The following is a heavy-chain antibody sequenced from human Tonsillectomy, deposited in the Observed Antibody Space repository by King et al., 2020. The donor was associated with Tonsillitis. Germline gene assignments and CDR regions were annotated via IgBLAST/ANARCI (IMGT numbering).Heavy chain of an antibody. CDR1: GYSFSTYW. V-gene: IGHV5-51*01. D-gene: IGHD2/OR15-2a*01. CDR2: VYPGDSDT. Sequence: QLVQSGAEVKKPGESLKISCKVSGYSFSTYWIGWMRQMPGKGLEYIGIVYPGDSDTRYSPSFQGQVTISADKSGSTAYLHWRSLKASDTAMYYCARQHRSFDPSTSIWLNDAFDFWGQGTMVVVSA. J-gene: IGHJ3*01. CDR3: ARQHRSFDPSTSIWLNDAFDF.